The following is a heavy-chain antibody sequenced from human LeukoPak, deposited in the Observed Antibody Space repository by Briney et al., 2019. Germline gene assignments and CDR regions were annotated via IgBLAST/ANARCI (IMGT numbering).Heavy chain of an antibody. J-gene: IGHJ6*03. Sequence: SETLSLTCTVSGGSIRSYYWSWIRQPAGKVLEWIGRIYTSGSTSYNPSLKSRVTISPDKSKNQFSLKLSSVTAADTAVYYCARDSTVTTFNYMDVWGKGTTVTVSS. CDR3: ARDSTVTTFNYMDV. CDR2: IYTSGST. CDR1: GGSIRSYY. V-gene: IGHV4-4*07. D-gene: IGHD4-11*01.